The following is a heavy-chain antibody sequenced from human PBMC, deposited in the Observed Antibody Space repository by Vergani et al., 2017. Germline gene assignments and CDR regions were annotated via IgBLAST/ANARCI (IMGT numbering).Heavy chain of an antibody. D-gene: IGHD3-3*01. V-gene: IGHV3-23*01. Sequence: EVQLLQSAGAVVQPGGSLRLSCVASGFTFSSHAKRWVRQGHGQGLEWVSSIKNTGDSTHYADSVKGRFTIPRDNSKDTLYLQMNILIVEDTAVYYCRSGSDNYNWGQGTLLTVSS. CDR1: GFTFSSHA. CDR2: IKNTGDST. CDR3: RSGSDNYN. J-gene: IGHJ4*02.